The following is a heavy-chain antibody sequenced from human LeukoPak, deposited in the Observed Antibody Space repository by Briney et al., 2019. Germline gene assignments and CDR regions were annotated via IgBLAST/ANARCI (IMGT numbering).Heavy chain of an antibody. CDR2: IYPGDSDT. Sequence: GESLKISCKGSGYSFTSYWIGWVRQMPGKGLEWMGIIYPGDSDTRYSPSFQGQVTISADKSISTAYLQWSSLKASDTAMYYCARRRYCSSTSCYAEDEAPRYYFDYWGQGTLVTVSS. D-gene: IGHD2-2*01. V-gene: IGHV5-51*01. J-gene: IGHJ4*02. CDR3: ARRRYCSSTSCYAEDEAPRYYFDY. CDR1: GYSFTSYW.